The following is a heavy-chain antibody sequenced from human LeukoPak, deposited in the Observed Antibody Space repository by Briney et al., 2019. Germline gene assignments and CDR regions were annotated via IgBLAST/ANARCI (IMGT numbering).Heavy chain of an antibody. Sequence: PGGSLRLSCAASGFTFSSYWMHWVRQAPGKGLVWVSHINSDGSSTNHADSVKGRFTISRDNAKNTLYLQMNSLRAEDTAVYYCARTGIAARPTVWFDPWGQGTLVTVSS. D-gene: IGHD6-6*01. CDR1: GFTFSSYW. V-gene: IGHV3-74*01. CDR3: ARTGIAARPTVWFDP. CDR2: INSDGSST. J-gene: IGHJ5*02.